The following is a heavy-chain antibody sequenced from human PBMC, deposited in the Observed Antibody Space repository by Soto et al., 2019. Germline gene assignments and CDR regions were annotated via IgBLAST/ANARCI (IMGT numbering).Heavy chain of an antibody. Sequence: GGPLRLSCAASGFTFSSYAMSWVRRAPGKGLEWVSAISGSGGSTYYADSVKGRFTISRDNSKNTLYLQMNSLRAEDTAVYYCAEPYLAVAGTGYWGQGTLVTVSS. CDR1: GFTFSSYA. CDR3: AEPYLAVAGTGY. J-gene: IGHJ4*02. D-gene: IGHD6-19*01. CDR2: ISGSGGST. V-gene: IGHV3-23*01.